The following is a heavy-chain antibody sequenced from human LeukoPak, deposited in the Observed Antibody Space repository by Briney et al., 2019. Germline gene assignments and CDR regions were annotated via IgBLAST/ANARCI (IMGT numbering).Heavy chain of an antibody. CDR3: SESRRSFDWFDP. Sequence: PSETLSLTCTVSGGSISSSSYYWGWIRQPPGKGLQWIGSIYYSGSTYHNPSLKSRVTISVDTSKNQFSLKLSSVTAADTAVYYCSESRRSFDWFDPWGQGTLVTVSS. V-gene: IGHV4-39*01. D-gene: IGHD3-9*01. CDR2: IYYSGST. CDR1: GGSISSSSYY. J-gene: IGHJ5*02.